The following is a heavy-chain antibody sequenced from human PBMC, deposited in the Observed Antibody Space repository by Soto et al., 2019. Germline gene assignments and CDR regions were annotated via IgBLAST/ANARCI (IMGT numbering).Heavy chain of an antibody. CDR1: GYTFTSYG. D-gene: IGHD5-12*01. CDR3: ARAPARYVDIVATSRGMDV. J-gene: IGHJ6*02. Sequence: ASVKVSCKASGYTFTSYGISWVRQAPGQGLEWMGWISAYNGNTNYAQKLQGRVTMTTDTSTSTAYMELRSLRSDDTAVYYCARAPARYVDIVATSRGMDVWGQGTTVTVSS. CDR2: ISAYNGNT. V-gene: IGHV1-18*01.